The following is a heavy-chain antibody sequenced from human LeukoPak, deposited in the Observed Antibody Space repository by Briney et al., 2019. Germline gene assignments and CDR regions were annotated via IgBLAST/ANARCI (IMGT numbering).Heavy chain of an antibody. J-gene: IGHJ4*02. V-gene: IGHV4-59*08. Sequence: SETLSLTCTVSGGSINYYYWSWIRQPPGKGLEWIGYIYYSGTTNYNPSLKSRVTISVDTSKNEFSLNLSSVTAADTALYYCARKGGTFDSWGQGILVTVSS. D-gene: IGHD2-15*01. CDR2: IYYSGTT. CDR1: GGSINYYY. CDR3: ARKGGTFDS.